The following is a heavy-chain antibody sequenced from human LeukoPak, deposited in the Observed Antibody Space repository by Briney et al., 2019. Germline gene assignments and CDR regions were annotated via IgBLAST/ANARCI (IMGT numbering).Heavy chain of an antibody. CDR3: ARSYGSGDIVVVPAAEAHDAFGI. Sequence: PSETLSLTCAVYGGSFSGYYWSWIRQPPGKGLEWIGEINHSGSTNYNPSLKSRVTISVDTSKNQFSLKLSSVTAADTAVYYCARSYGSGDIVVVPAAEAHDAFGIWGQGTMVTVSS. D-gene: IGHD2-2*01. J-gene: IGHJ3*02. CDR2: INHSGST. CDR1: GGSFSGYY. V-gene: IGHV4-34*01.